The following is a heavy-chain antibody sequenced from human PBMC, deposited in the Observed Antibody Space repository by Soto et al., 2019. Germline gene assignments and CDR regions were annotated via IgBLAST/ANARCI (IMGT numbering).Heavy chain of an antibody. CDR1: GYTFTSYA. J-gene: IGHJ5*02. V-gene: IGHV1-3*01. CDR3: TRAGYSSSWYDWFDP. D-gene: IGHD6-13*01. Sequence: ASVKVSCKASGYTFTSYAMHWVRQAPGQRLEWMGWINAGNGNTKYSQKFQGRVTITRDTSASTAYMELSSLRSEDSAVYYCTRAGYSSSWYDWFDPWGQGTLVTVSS. CDR2: INAGNGNT.